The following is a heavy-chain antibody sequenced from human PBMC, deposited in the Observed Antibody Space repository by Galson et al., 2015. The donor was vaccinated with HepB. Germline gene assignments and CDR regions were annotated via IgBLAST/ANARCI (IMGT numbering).Heavy chain of an antibody. V-gene: IGHV4-39*01. CDR3: ARQVGYGSWYSDL. Sequence: TLSLTCTVSGASIRSEGHWWGWIRQPPGKGLEWMGSIFYSGITHYNPSLKSRVTMSVDTSKNHFSLNLSSMTAADTAVYYCARQVGYGSWYSDLWGRDILVTVSS. J-gene: IGHJ2*01. CDR1: GASIRSEGHW. D-gene: IGHD5-12*01. CDR2: IFYSGIT.